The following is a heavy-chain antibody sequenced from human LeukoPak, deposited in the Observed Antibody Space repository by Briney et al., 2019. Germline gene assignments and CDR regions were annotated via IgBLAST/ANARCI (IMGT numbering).Heavy chain of an antibody. CDR1: GLTFSSYA. D-gene: IGHD6-19*01. J-gene: IGHJ4*02. CDR2: ISSNGGST. Sequence: PGGSLRLSCSASGLTFSSYAMHWVRQAPGKGLEYVSAISSNGGSTYYADSVKGRFTISRDNSKNTLYLQMSSLRAEDTAVYYCVKDGSSGWYGGDYWGQGTLVTVSS. CDR3: VKDGSSGWYGGDY. V-gene: IGHV3-64D*06.